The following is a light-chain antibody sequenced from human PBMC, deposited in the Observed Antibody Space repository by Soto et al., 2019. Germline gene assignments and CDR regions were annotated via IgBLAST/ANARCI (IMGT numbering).Light chain of an antibody. J-gene: IGKJ1*01. Sequence: ERVMTQSAATMSVSPGERATLSWIASQSVSSNLAWYQQKPGQAPRLLIYGASTRATGIPARFSGSGSGTEFTLTISSLQSEDSAVYYCQQYNNWPPVTFGQGTKVDI. CDR2: GAS. V-gene: IGKV3-15*01. CDR3: QQYNNWPPVT. CDR1: QSVSSN.